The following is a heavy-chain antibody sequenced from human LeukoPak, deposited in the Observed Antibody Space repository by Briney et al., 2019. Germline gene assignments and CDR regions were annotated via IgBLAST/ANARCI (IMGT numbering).Heavy chain of an antibody. V-gene: IGHV3-74*03. D-gene: IGHD1-14*01. CDR1: GLTFSEYW. CDR3: TSGIGTYDY. J-gene: IGHJ4*02. Sequence: GGSLRLSCAVSGLTFSEYWMHWVRQGAGKGLVWVAGISKDGGSTEYADFVKGRCTISRDNAKNTLYLQMNSLTVDDTAVYYCTSGIGTYDYWGLGAQVTVSS. CDR2: ISKDGGST.